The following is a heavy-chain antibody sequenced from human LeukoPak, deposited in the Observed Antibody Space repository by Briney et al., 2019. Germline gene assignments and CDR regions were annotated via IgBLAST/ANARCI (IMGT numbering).Heavy chain of an antibody. CDR2: FDPEDGET. V-gene: IGHV1-24*01. CDR1: GYTLTELS. CDR3: ATLGCSSTSRYTRYYYYYMDV. J-gene: IGHJ6*03. Sequence: APVKVSCKVSGYTLTELSMHWVRQAPGKGLEWMGGFDPEDGETIYAQKFQGRVTMTEDTSTDTAYMELSSLRSEDTAVYYCATLGCSSTSRYTRYYYYYMDVWGKGTTVTVSS. D-gene: IGHD2-2*02.